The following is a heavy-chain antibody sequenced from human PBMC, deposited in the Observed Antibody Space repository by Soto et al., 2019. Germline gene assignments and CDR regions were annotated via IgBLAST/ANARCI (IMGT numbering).Heavy chain of an antibody. CDR2: IYHSSST. CDR1: GGSISSGGYS. Sequence: QLQLQESGSGLVKPSQTLSLTCAVSGGSISSGGYSWSWIRQPPGKGLAWIGYIYHSSSTYYNPALKSRVLISVNRSKNQFCRKLSSVTAADTGVYYCARVGGLGAVAADYWGQGTLVTVSS. J-gene: IGHJ4*02. V-gene: IGHV4-30-2*01. CDR3: ARVGGLGAVAADY. D-gene: IGHD6-19*01.